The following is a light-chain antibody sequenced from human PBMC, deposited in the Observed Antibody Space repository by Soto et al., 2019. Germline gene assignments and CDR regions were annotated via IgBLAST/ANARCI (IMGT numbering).Light chain of an antibody. CDR3: QQYNSYSWT. J-gene: IGKJ1*01. CDR1: QSISSW. CDR2: DAS. V-gene: IGKV1-5*01. Sequence: DIQMTQSPSTLSASVGDRVTITCRASQSISSWLAWYQQKPGKAPKLLIYDASSLESGVPSRFSGSGSGTEFTLTISSLQTDDFATYYCQQYNSYSWTCGQGTKVEIK.